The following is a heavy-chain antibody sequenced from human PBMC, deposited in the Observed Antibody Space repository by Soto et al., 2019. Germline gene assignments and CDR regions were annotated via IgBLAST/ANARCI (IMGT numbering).Heavy chain of an antibody. J-gene: IGHJ6*02. CDR3: ATGGGYGDYVFHYYGMDV. Sequence: ASLKVSCKASGYTFTSYDINCVRQATGQGLEWMGWMNPNSGNTGYAQKFQGRVTMTRNTSTSTAYMELSSLRSEDTAVYYCATGGGYGDYVFHYYGMDVWGQGTTVTVSS. CDR2: MNPNSGNT. D-gene: IGHD4-17*01. CDR1: GYTFTSYD. V-gene: IGHV1-8*01.